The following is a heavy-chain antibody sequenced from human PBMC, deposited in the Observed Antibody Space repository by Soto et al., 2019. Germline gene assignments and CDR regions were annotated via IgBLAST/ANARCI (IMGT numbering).Heavy chain of an antibody. D-gene: IGHD6-13*01. CDR2: IDSGDGTT. V-gene: IGHV3-11*01. J-gene: IGHJ4*02. CDR3: VRPYYSSSWFPFDR. CDR1: GFDFGDYY. Sequence: GSLRLSCTGSGFDFGDYYMSWIRQAPGKGLEWVSYIDSGDGTTYYTDSVKGRFTISRDNAKKTVYLQMSSLRVEDTALYYCVRPYYSSSWFPFDRWGQGTLVTVS.